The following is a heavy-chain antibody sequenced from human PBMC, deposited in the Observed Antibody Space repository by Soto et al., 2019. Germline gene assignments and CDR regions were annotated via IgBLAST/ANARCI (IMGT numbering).Heavy chain of an antibody. J-gene: IGHJ3*02. CDR3: AREPSPRARDSGATSWASDI. V-gene: IGHV1-69*01. D-gene: IGHD1-26*01. CDR1: GGTFSSYA. CDR2: IIPIFGTA. Sequence: QVQLVQSGAEVKKPGSSVKVSCKASGGTFSSYAISWVRQAPGQGLEWMGGIIPIFGTANYAQKFQDRVTITADESTSTAYMEPGSLRSEDTAMYYCAREPSPRARDSGATSWASDIRGQGTMVTVAS.